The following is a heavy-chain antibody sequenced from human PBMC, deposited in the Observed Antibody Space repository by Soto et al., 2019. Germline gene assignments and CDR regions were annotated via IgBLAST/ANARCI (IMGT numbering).Heavy chain of an antibody. Sequence: KPSETLSLTCAVYGGSFSGYYWSWVRQPPGKGLEWIGEINHSGSTNYNPSLKSRVTISVDTSKNQFSLKLNSVTAADTAVYYCARGSYNWNHRADTTHWFEPWGHGTLVTVSS. CDR1: GGSFSGYY. CDR2: INHSGST. D-gene: IGHD1-20*01. V-gene: IGHV4-34*01. J-gene: IGHJ5*02. CDR3: ARGSYNWNHRADTTHWFEP.